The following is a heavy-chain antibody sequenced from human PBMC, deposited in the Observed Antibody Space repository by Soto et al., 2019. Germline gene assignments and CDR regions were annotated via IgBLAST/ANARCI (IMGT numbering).Heavy chain of an antibody. D-gene: IGHD4-17*01. V-gene: IGHV3-48*01. CDR1: GFTFSGYS. CDR3: ARPDYGDPWYFDL. Sequence: PGGSLRLSCAASGFTFSGYSMNWVRQAPGKGLEWVSYISSSSSTIYYADSVKGRFTISRDNAKNSLYLQMNSLRAEDTAVYYCARPDYGDPWYFDLWGRGTLVTVSS. J-gene: IGHJ2*01. CDR2: ISSSSSTI.